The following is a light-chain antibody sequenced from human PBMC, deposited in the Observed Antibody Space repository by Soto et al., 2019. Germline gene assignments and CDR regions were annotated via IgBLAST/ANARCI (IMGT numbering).Light chain of an antibody. CDR3: SSYTTSSSYV. J-gene: IGLJ1*01. CDR2: DVN. CDR1: SSDVGAYNY. V-gene: IGLV2-14*01. Sequence: QSLLTQPASVSGSPGQSIAISCSGTSSDVGAYNYVSWYQQHSGKAPKLMIYDVNYRPSGISDRFSASKSGNTATLTISRLQAEDEADYYCSSYTTSSSYVFGSGTKVTVL.